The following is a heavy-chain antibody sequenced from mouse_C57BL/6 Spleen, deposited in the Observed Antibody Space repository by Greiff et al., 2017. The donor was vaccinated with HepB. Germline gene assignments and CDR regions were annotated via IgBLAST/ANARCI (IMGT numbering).Heavy chain of an antibody. CDR1: VFTFSDYG. J-gene: IGHJ2*01. V-gene: IGHV5-17*01. CDR2: ISSGSSTI. Sequence: DVKLVESGGGLVKPGGSLKLSCAASVFTFSDYGMHWVRQAPEKGLEWVAYISSGSSTIYYADTVKGRFTISRDNAKNTLFLQMTSLRSEDTAMYYCARGTTVVDYWGQGTTLTVSS. D-gene: IGHD1-1*01. CDR3: ARGTTVVDY.